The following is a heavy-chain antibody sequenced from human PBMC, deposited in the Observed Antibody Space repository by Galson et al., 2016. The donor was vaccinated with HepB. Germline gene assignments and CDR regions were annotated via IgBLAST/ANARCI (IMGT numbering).Heavy chain of an antibody. CDR3: AREGLAELVRPFDC. D-gene: IGHD3-10*01. CDR2: IKEDGTEK. V-gene: IGHV3-7*01. Sequence: SLRLSCAASGFTFSGYWMSWVRQAPGKGLEWVANIKEDGTEKYYVDSVNGRFTISRDNAKNSVYLQMNSLRAEDTAVYYCAREGLAELVRPFDCWGQGALVTVSS. CDR1: GFTFSGYW. J-gene: IGHJ4*02.